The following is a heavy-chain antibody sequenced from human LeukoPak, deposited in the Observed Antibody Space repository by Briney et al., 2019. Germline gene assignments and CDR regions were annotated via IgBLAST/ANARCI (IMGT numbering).Heavy chain of an antibody. V-gene: IGHV1-69*01. CDR1: GGTFSSYA. Sequence: SVKVSCKASGGTFSSYALSWVRQAPGQGLEWMGGIIPIFGTKNYAQTFQGRVTITADESTSTAYMELSSLRSEDTAVYYCARRRSYYDSSGYTFDIWGQGTTVTVSS. CDR3: ARRRSYYDSSGYTFDI. J-gene: IGHJ3*02. CDR2: IIPIFGTK. D-gene: IGHD3-22*01.